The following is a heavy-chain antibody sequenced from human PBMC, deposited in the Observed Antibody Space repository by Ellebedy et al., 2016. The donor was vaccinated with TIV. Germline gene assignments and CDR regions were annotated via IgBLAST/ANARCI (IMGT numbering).Heavy chain of an antibody. CDR3: ARGHDFNDYYFYGLDV. CDR1: VFTFSNYA. J-gene: IGHJ6*02. D-gene: IGHD3-3*01. V-gene: IGHV3-30-3*01. CDR2: ISYDGNTK. Sequence: GESLKISXAASVFTFSNYAMHWVRQAPGKGLEWVAVISYDGNTKYYTDSLKGRFTISRDNSKDTLYLQMNSLRTEDTAVYYCARGHDFNDYYFYGLDVWGQGTTVTVSS.